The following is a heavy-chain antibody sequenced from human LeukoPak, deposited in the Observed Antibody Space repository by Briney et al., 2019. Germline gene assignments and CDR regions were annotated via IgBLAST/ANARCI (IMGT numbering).Heavy chain of an antibody. Sequence: GGSLRLSCAASGFTFSNYWMHWVRQAPGKGLVWVSRINSDGINTSYADSVKGRFTISRDNAKNTLYLQMGSLRAEDMAVYYCARTTMAGAFDIWGQGTMVTVSS. V-gene: IGHV3-74*01. J-gene: IGHJ3*02. D-gene: IGHD3-10*01. CDR1: GFTFSNYW. CDR3: ARTTMAGAFDI. CDR2: INSDGINT.